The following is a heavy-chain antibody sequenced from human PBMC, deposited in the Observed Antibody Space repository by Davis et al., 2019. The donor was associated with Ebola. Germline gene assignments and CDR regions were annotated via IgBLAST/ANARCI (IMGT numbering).Heavy chain of an antibody. V-gene: IGHV1-69*04. CDR1: GDTFSSYA. J-gene: IGHJ4*02. CDR3: ASGYTVTGGY. CDR2: IIPILGIA. Sequence: SVKVSCKASGDTFSSYAISWVRQAPGQGLEWMGRIIPILGIANYAQKFQGRVTITADKSTSTAYMELSSLRSEDTAVYHCASGYTVTGGYWGQGTLVTVSS. D-gene: IGHD4-17*01.